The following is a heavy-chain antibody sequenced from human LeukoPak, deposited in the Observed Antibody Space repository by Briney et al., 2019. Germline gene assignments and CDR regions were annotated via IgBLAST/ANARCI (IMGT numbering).Heavy chain of an antibody. CDR3: ARVIGSYGDSAY. D-gene: IGHD3-16*01. CDR1: GFKFSSFS. CDR2: ISSTSSAI. J-gene: IGHJ4*02. V-gene: IGHV3-48*04. Sequence: PGGPLRLSCTASGFKFSSFSMNWARQAPGKGLEWLSYISSTSSAIYYADSVKGRFTISRDNAKNSLYLQMDSLRAEDTAIYYCARVIGSYGDSAYWGQGTLVTVSS.